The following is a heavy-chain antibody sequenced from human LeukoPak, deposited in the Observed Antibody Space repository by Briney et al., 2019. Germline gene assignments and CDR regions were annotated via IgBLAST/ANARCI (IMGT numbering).Heavy chain of an antibody. V-gene: IGHV3-9*01. CDR3: AKVNGYCSSTSCQGAFDI. D-gene: IGHD2-2*01. CDR1: GFTFCCYS. Sequence: RALRISCAASGFTFCCYSMLWVRQAPGEGLEWGFGISWNSGSIGYADSVKGRFTISRDNAKNSLYLQMNSLRAEDTALYYCAKVNGYCSSTSCQGAFDIWGQGTMVTVSS. CDR2: ISWNSGSI. J-gene: IGHJ3*02.